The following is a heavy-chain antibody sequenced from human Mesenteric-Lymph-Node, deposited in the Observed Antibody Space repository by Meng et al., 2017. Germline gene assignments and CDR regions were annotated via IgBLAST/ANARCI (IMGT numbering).Heavy chain of an antibody. Sequence: VHLFHSWSSLKRPGASVKVSCKASGYTFTSYGISWVRQAPGQGLEWMGWISAYNGNTNHAQKLQGRVTMTTDTSTSTAYMELRSLRSDDTAVYYCARDSSSWHQYFQHWGQGTLVTVSS. CDR3: ARDSSSWHQYFQH. V-gene: IGHV1-18*01. J-gene: IGHJ1*01. D-gene: IGHD6-13*01. CDR2: ISAYNGNT. CDR1: GYTFTSYG.